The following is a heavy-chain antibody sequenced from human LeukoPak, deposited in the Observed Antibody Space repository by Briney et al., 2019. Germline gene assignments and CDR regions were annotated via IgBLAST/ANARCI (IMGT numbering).Heavy chain of an antibody. V-gene: IGHV4-39*07. CDR2: IYYSGST. Sequence: PSETLSLTCTVSGGSISSSRYYWVWIRQPPGKGLEWIGSIYYSGSTYYNPPLKSRVTISVDTPKNQFSLKLSSVTAADTAVYYCAREEGLADSFDYWGQGTLVTVSS. CDR3: AREEGLADSFDY. J-gene: IGHJ4*02. D-gene: IGHD3/OR15-3a*01. CDR1: GGSISSSRYY.